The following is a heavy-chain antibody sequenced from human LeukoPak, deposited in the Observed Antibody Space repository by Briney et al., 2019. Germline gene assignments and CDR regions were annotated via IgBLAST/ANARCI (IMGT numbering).Heavy chain of an antibody. D-gene: IGHD1-26*01. Sequence: SQTLSLTCTVSGGSISSGGYYWSWIRQHPGKGLEWIGYIYYSGSTYYNPSLKSRVTISVDASKNQFSLKLSSVTAAGTAVYYCARTPWGLNYFDYWGQGTLVTVSS. CDR3: ARTPWGLNYFDY. V-gene: IGHV4-31*03. J-gene: IGHJ4*02. CDR1: GGSISSGGYY. CDR2: IYYSGST.